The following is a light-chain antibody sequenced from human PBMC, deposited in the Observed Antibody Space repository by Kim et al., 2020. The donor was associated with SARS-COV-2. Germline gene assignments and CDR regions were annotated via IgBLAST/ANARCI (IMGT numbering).Light chain of an antibody. CDR3: NSRDRRSNPWV. V-gene: IGLV3-19*01. J-gene: IGLJ3*02. CDR1: SLRSYY. CDR2: GKN. Sequence: AWGQTVTSTCQGDSLRSYYASWYQQKPGQAPVLVIYGKNNRPSGIPDRFSGPSSGNTASLTITGAQAEDEADYYCNSRDRRSNPWVLCAGPQLTVL.